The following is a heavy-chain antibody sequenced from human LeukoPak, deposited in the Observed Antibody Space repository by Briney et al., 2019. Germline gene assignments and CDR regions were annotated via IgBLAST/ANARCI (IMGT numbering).Heavy chain of an antibody. V-gene: IGHV1-69*04. CDR2: IIPILGIA. D-gene: IGHD3-22*01. J-gene: IGHJ4*02. Sequence: SVKVSCKASGGTFSTHAISWVRQAPGQGLEWMGRIIPILGIANYAQKFQGRVTITADKSTSTTYMELSSLRSEDTAVYYCAGRTYYYDSSGYYSSPLDYWGQGTLVTVSS. CDR3: AGRTYYYDSSGYYSSPLDY. CDR1: GGTFSTHA.